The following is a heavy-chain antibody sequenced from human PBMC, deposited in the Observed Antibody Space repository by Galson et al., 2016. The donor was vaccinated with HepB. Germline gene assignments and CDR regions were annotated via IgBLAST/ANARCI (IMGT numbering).Heavy chain of an antibody. Sequence: CAISGDSVSSNSAGWNWIRQSPSRGLEWLGRTYYRSQWHFDYAESVKSRITINPDTSKNQFSLHLNSVTPEDTAVYFCARSYLLGRGFGWWGQGALVTVSS. CDR1: GDSVSSNSAG. D-gene: IGHD7-27*01. CDR3: ARSYLLGRGFGW. V-gene: IGHV6-1*01. CDR2: TYYRSQWHF. J-gene: IGHJ4*02.